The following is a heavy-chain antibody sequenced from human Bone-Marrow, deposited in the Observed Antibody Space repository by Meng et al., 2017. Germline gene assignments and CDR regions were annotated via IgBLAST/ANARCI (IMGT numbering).Heavy chain of an antibody. J-gene: IGHJ4*02. CDR1: GFTFSSYG. D-gene: IGHD3-22*01. V-gene: IGHV3-33*01. CDR2: IWYDGSNK. CDR3: APDSSGYYLTHYFDY. Sequence: GESLKISCAASGFTFSSYGMHWVRQAPGKGLEWVAVIWYDGSNKYYADSVKGRFTISRDNSKNTLYLQMNSLRAEDTAVYYCAPDSSGYYLTHYFDYWGQGTLVTVSS.